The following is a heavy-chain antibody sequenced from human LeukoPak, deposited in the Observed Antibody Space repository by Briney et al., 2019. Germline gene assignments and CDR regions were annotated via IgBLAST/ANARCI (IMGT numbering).Heavy chain of an antibody. D-gene: IGHD5-18*01. CDR3: ARVKSYGHFDY. CDR1: GGSISSYY. Sequence: SETLSLTCTVSGGSISSYYWSCIRQPAGKGLEWIGRIYTSGSPNYNPSLKSRVTMSVDTSKNQFSLKLISVTAADTAVYYCARVKSYGHFDYWGQGTLVTVSS. CDR2: IYTSGSP. J-gene: IGHJ4*02. V-gene: IGHV4-4*07.